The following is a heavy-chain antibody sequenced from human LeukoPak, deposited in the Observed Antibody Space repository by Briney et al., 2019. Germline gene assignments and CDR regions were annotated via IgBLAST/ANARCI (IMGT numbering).Heavy chain of an antibody. CDR2: INPTGSTA. V-gene: IGHV1-46*01. CDR1: GYTFTRNY. CDR3: ARDNLLEDMAWWFDP. Sequence: ASVKVSCKSSGYTFTRNYMHWVRQAPGQGLEWVGLINPTGSTAWSAQKFRGRLTMTRDLSTTTDYMELSSLRLEDTAVYYCARDNLLEDMAWWFDPWGQGTLVIVSS. J-gene: IGHJ5*02. D-gene: IGHD5-24*01.